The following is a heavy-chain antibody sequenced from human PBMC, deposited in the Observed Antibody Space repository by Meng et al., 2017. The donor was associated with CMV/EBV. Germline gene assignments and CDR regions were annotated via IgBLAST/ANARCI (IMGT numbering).Heavy chain of an antibody. D-gene: IGHD6-13*01. CDR1: GGTFSSYA. Sequence: QVQLVQSGAAVRKXXSSVKVSXKASGGTFSSYAISWVRQAPGQGLEWMGGIIPIFGTANYAQKFQGRVTITADESTSTAYMELSSLRSEDTAVYYCAANVIAAAANNWFDPWGQGTLVTVSS. J-gene: IGHJ5*02. CDR3: AANVIAAAANNWFDP. V-gene: IGHV1-69*12. CDR2: IIPIFGTA.